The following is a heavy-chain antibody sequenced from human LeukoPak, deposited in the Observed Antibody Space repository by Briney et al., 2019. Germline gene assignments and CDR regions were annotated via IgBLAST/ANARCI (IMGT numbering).Heavy chain of an antibody. CDR3: AGGAVRGVISVWFDP. CDR2: ISSSSSYI. D-gene: IGHD3-10*01. V-gene: IGHV3-21*01. Sequence: GGSLRLSCAASGFTLSSYSMNWVRQAPGKGLEWVSSISSSSSYIYYADSVKGRFTISRDNAKNSLYLQMNSLRAEDTAVYYCAGGAVRGVISVWFDPWGQGTLVTVSS. CDR1: GFTLSSYS. J-gene: IGHJ5*02.